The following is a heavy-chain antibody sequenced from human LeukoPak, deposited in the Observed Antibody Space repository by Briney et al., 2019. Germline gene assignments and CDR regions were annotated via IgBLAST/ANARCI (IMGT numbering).Heavy chain of an antibody. CDR1: GFTFSSYS. V-gene: IGHV3-21*01. D-gene: IGHD6-13*01. J-gene: IGHJ3*02. CDR2: ISSSSSYI. Sequence: PGGSLRLSCAASGFTFSSYSMNWVRQAPGKGLEWVSSISSSSSYIYYADSVKGRFTISRDNAKNSLYLQMNSLRAEDTAVYYCARGAAIAAVGNAFDIWGQGTMVTVSS. CDR3: ARGAAIAAVGNAFDI.